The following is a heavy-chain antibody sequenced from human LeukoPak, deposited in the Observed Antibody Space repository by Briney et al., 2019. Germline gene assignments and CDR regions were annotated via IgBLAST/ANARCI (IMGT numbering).Heavy chain of an antibody. J-gene: IGHJ6*02. V-gene: IGHV4-34*01. Sequence: SETLSLTCAVYGGSFSGYYWSWIRQPPGKGLEWIGEINHSGSTNYNPSLKSRVTISVDTSKNQFSLKLNSVTAADTAVYYCARHLAVAGNNYFGMDVWGQGTTVTVSS. D-gene: IGHD6-19*01. CDR2: INHSGST. CDR1: GGSFSGYY. CDR3: ARHLAVAGNNYFGMDV.